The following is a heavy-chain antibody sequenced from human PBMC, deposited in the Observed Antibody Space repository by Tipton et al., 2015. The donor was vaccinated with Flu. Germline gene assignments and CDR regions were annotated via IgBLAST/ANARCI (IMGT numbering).Heavy chain of an antibody. D-gene: IGHD3-10*01. CDR1: GGSFSSGSYY. CDR2: IYTTGST. J-gene: IGHJ4*02. V-gene: IGHV4-61*02. Sequence: TLSLTCSVSGGSFSSGSYYWTWIRQSAGKGLEWIGRIYTTGSTNYNPSLKTRVTLSVDRTENQFSLKLSSVTAADTAVYYCARSPSYSGSGIYPYYFDDWGQGTLVTVSS. CDR3: ARSPSYSGSGIYPYYFDD.